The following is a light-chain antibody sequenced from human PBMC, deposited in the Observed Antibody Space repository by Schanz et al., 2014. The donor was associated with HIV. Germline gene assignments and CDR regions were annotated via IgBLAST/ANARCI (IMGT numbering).Light chain of an antibody. Sequence: SVLAQPPSVSGAPGQRVAISCTGSSTNIGEDYDVHWYRLIPGATPELVLFDTTNRPSGVPDRFSGSKSGFSASLVITDFKAEDEGDYYCQSFDVILGGVIFGVGTKLTVL. J-gene: IGLJ2*01. CDR1: STNIGEDYD. CDR2: DTT. V-gene: IGLV1-40*01. CDR3: QSFDVILGGVI.